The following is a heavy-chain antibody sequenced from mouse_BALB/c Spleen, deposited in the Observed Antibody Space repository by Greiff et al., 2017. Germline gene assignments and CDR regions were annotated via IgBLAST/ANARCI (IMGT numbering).Heavy chain of an antibody. V-gene: IGHV5-17*02. J-gene: IGHJ2*01. D-gene: IGHD2-3*01. CDR3: ARWGGGYYWYFDY. CDR2: ISSGSSTI. Sequence: DVMLVESGGGLVQPGGSRKLSCAASGFTFSSFGMHWVRQAPEKGLEWVAYISSGSSTIYYADTVKGRFTISRDNPKNTLFLQMTSLRSEDTAMYYCARWGGGYYWYFDYWGQGTTLTVSS. CDR1: GFTFSSFG.